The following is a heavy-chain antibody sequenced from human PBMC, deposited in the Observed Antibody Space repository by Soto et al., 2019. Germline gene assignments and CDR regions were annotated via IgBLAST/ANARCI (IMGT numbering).Heavy chain of an antibody. CDR3: VSENTSFGMDV. V-gene: IGHV1-8*01. Sequence: QVQLVQSGAEVKKPGASVKVSCKASGYTFTSYDINWVRQATGQGHEWMACRNPNSGNTGYSQKFQGRVTMARYTSPSTPYMELSSLISEDMAVYYCVSENTSFGMDVRGQGTTVTVSS. J-gene: IGHJ6*02. CDR1: GYTFTSYD. D-gene: IGHD2-2*02. CDR2: RNPNSGNT.